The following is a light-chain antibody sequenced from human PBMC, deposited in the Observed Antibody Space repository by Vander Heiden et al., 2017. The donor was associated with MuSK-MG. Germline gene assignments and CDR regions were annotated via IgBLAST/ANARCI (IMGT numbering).Light chain of an antibody. Sequence: QSVLPQPPSASGTPGQRVTITCSGSSSTIGRQPVTWYQQLPGRAATILIYDTNQRPQWVPDRSSGPKSGTSASLAVRGIQPEDEADDYCSAWDDRLNGYWVFGGGTKLTVL. CDR3: SAWDDRLNGYWV. CDR2: DTN. J-gene: IGLJ3*02. V-gene: IGLV1-44*01. CDR1: SSTIGRQP.